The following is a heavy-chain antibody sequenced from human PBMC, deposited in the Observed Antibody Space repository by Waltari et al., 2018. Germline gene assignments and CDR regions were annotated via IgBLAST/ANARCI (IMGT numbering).Heavy chain of an antibody. V-gene: IGHV4-38-2*01. D-gene: IGHD6-19*01. CDR2: FYFGGNT. CDR3: VSRVTVAGLFDY. Sequence: QVRLQESGPGLVKPSETLSLTCAVSDKSISRGYFWGWIRQAPGKGLEGIGSFYFGGNTYYNPTLQSRVSISIDTSKNQFSLRLTSVTAADTAVYYCVSRVTVAGLFDYCSQGSMVTVSP. CDR1: DKSISRGYF. J-gene: IGHJ4*02.